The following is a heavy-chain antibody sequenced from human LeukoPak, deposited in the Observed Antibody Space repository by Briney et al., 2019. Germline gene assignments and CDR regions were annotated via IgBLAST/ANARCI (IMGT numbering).Heavy chain of an antibody. D-gene: IGHD1-26*01. CDR2: INPKRGGT. J-gene: IGHJ3*02. Sequence: GASVKVSCKASGYTLTGYYMHWVRPAPGQGLEWVGWINPKRGGTNYAQKFQGRVTMTRDTSISTAYMELSRLKSDDTAVYYCAIYNSGSYKRGGLFDAFDIWGQGTMVTVSS. CDR1: GYTLTGYY. V-gene: IGHV1-2*02. CDR3: AIYNSGSYKRGGLFDAFDI.